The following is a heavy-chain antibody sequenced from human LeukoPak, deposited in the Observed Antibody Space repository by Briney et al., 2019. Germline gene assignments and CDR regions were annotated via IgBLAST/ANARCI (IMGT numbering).Heavy chain of an antibody. J-gene: IGHJ4*02. CDR2: ISSSGLTI. CDR1: GFTFSSYE. Sequence: QPGGSLRLSCTASGFTFSSYEMNWVRQAPGKGLEWVSYISSSGLTIDYADSVKGRFTVSRDNAKNSLYLQMNSLRAEDTAVYYCARDPSLDYWGQGTLVTVSS. CDR3: ARDPSLDY. V-gene: IGHV3-48*03.